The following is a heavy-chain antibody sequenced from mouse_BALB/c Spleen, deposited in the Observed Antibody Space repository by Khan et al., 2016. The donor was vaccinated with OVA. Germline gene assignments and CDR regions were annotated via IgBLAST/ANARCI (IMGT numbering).Heavy chain of an antibody. CDR1: GYSITSGYS. CDR2: IYYRGSI. Sequence: EVQLQESGPDLVKPSQSLALTCTVTGYSITSGYSWHWIRQFPGNKLEWMGYIYYRGSINYNPSLKSRISITRDTSKNQVFLQLISVTTEDTATYYCARDGNYSDYWGQGTSVTVSS. V-gene: IGHV3-1*02. D-gene: IGHD2-1*01. J-gene: IGHJ4*01. CDR3: ARDGNYSDY.